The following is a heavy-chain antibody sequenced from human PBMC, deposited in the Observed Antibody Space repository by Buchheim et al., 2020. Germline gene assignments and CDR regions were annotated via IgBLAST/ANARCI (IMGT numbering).Heavy chain of an antibody. J-gene: IGHJ6*02. Sequence: QVQLQQWGAGLLKPSETLSLTCAVYGGSFSGYYWSWIRQPPGKGLEWIGEINHSGSTNYNPSLKSRVTISVDTSKNQFYLKLSSVTAADTAVYYCVSGIYDYYYGMDVWGQGTT. CDR1: GGSFSGYY. V-gene: IGHV4-34*01. CDR3: VSGIYDYYYGMDV. D-gene: IGHD3-10*01. CDR2: INHSGST.